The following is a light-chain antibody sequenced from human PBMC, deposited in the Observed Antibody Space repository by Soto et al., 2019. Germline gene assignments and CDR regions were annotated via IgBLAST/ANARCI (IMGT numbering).Light chain of an antibody. J-gene: IGKJ1*01. Sequence: IVLTQSPGTLSLSPGERATLSCRASQTVSSSYLAWYQQKPGQAPRLLIFGAFRATGIPDRFSGSGSGTDFTLTISRLEPEDFAVFFCQYFGNSPTFGQGTKVEIK. CDR3: QYFGNSPT. CDR1: QTVSSSY. CDR2: GA. V-gene: IGKV3-20*01.